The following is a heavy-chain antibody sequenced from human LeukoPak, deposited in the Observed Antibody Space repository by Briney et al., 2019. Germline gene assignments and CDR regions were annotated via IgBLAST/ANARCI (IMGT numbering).Heavy chain of an antibody. J-gene: IGHJ4*02. CDR1: GYIFTGYY. V-gene: IGHV1-2*02. CDR3: ATGPYGSGSSDY. D-gene: IGHD3-10*01. CDR2: INPNSGGT. Sequence: ASVKVSCKASGYIFTGYYMHWVRQAPGQGLEWMGWINPNSGGTNYAQKFQGRVTMTRDTSISTAYMELSRLRSDDTAVYYCATGPYGSGSSDYWGQGTLVTVSS.